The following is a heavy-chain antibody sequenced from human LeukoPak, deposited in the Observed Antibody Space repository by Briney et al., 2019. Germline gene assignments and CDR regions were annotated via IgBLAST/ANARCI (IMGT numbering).Heavy chain of an antibody. J-gene: IGHJ4*02. CDR2: IKQDGSEK. CDR3: AREGVGDFFDY. CDR1: GFTFSSYW. D-gene: IGHD3-10*01. V-gene: IGHV3-7*01. Sequence: GGSLRLSCAASGFTFSSYWMSWVRQAPGKGLEWVANIKQDGSEKYYVDSVKGRFTISRDIAKNSLYLQMNSLRAEDTAVYYCAREGVGDFFDYWGQGTLVTVSS.